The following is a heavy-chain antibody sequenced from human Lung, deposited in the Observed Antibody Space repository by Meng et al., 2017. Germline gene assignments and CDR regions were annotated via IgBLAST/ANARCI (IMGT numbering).Heavy chain of an antibody. D-gene: IGHD4-23*01. CDR1: GYTFISND. CDR2: MNPNTGNT. CDR3: ARGLYGGNSENY. Sequence: QVQLVQSGAEVKKLGASVKVSCKASGYTFISNDISWVRQASGQGLEWMGWMNPNTGNTGYAQKFQGRVTMTRNTAISTAYMELSSLRSEDTAVYYCARGLYGGNSENYWGQGTLVTVSS. V-gene: IGHV1-8*01. J-gene: IGHJ4*02.